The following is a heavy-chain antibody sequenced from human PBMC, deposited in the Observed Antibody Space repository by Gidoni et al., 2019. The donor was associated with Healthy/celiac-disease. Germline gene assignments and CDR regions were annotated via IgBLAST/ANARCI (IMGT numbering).Heavy chain of an antibody. J-gene: IGHJ4*02. CDR2: ISGSGCIT. CDR3: AKDTGHYGVNLGLFYFDY. CDR1: GFTFSRSD. D-gene: IGHD4-17*01. V-gene: IGHV3-23*01. Sequence: VQLLESGGGLVQSGGSLRLSCAASGFTFSRSDMSLVRQAPGKGREWVSVISGSGCITYYADSVKGRFTISRDNPKNTLYLQMNSLRSEDTAVYYCAKDTGHYGVNLGLFYFDYWGQGTLVTVSS.